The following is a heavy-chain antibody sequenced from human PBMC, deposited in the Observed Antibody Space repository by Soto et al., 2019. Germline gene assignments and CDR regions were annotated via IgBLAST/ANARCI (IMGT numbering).Heavy chain of an antibody. J-gene: IGHJ3*01. CDR3: AREEGYCGGGYCFRSAFDL. D-gene: IGHD2-15*01. Sequence: ASVKVSCKASGYKFSSYAIHWVRQAPGQRLEWMGWINVGNGNTKYSQKFHDRVTIIRDTSADTAYMEVSSLRSEDTAVYYCAREEGYCGGGYCFRSAFDLWGQGTVVTVSS. CDR2: INVGNGNT. CDR1: GYKFSSYA. V-gene: IGHV1-3*01.